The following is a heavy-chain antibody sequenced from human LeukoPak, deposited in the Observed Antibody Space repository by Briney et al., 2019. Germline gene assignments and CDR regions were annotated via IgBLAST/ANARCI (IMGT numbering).Heavy chain of an antibody. V-gene: IGHV3-66*01. CDR3: ARIKQQLVRFDY. D-gene: IGHD6-13*01. J-gene: IGHJ4*02. CDR2: IYSGGST. Sequence: QPGGSLRLSCAASGFTVSSNYMSWVRQAPGKGLEWVSVIYSGGSTYYADSVKGRFTISRDNSKNTLYLQMNSLRAEDTAVYYCARIKQQLVRFDYWGQGTLVTVSS. CDR1: GFTVSSNY.